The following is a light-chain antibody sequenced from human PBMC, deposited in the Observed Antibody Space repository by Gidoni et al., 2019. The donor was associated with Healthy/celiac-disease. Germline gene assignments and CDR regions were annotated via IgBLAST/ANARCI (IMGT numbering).Light chain of an antibody. CDR3: QQYYSTPRT. Sequence: IVMTQSPDFLAVSLGEGATIDCNASQSVLYSSNNKNYLAWYQQKPGQPPKLLIYWASTRESGVPDRFSGSGSGTDFTLTISSLQAEDVAVYYCQQYYSTPRTFGQGTKLEIK. CDR1: QSVLYSSNNKNY. J-gene: IGKJ2*02. V-gene: IGKV4-1*01. CDR2: WAS.